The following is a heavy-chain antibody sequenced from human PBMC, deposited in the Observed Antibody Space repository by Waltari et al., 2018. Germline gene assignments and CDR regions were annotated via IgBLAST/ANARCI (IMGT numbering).Heavy chain of an antibody. D-gene: IGHD6-19*01. Sequence: QVQLQESGPGLVKPSETLSLTCTVSGGSLSSYYWSWIRPPPGKGLEWIGYIYSSGSTNYNPSLKSRVTISVDTSKNQFSLKLSSVTAADTAVYYCARALYSSGWYVFDYWGQGTLVTVSS. CDR3: ARALYSSGWYVFDY. V-gene: IGHV4-59*01. CDR1: GGSLSSYY. CDR2: IYSSGST. J-gene: IGHJ4*02.